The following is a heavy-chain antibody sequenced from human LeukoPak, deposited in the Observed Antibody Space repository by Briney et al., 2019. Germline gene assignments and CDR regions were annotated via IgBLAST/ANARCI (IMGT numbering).Heavy chain of an antibody. CDR2: ISTGSAVI. CDR1: GFTFSTYS. CDR3: ARDVGYCSGGSCYRWFAS. Sequence: PGGSLRLSCAASGFTFSTYSVSWVRQAPGKGLEWVSYISTGSAVIYYADSVKGRFTISRDDARNSVSLQMNSLRADDTAVYYCARDVGYCSGGSCYRWFASWGQGTLVTVSS. J-gene: IGHJ5*01. D-gene: IGHD2-15*01. V-gene: IGHV3-48*01.